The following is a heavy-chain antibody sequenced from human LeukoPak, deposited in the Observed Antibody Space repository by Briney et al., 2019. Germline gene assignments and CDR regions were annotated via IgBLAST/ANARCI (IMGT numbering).Heavy chain of an antibody. CDR2: ISGSGDST. J-gene: IGHJ3*02. CDR1: GLTFSSYG. Sequence: GGSLRLSCAASGLTFSSYGMSWVRQGPRKGLEWVSAISGSGDSTYYVDSVKGRFTISRDNSKNTVYLQMNSLGAEDTAVYYCAKDRRSGPPDAFDMWGQGTMVTVSS. CDR3: AKDRRSGPPDAFDM. D-gene: IGHD3-10*01. V-gene: IGHV3-23*01.